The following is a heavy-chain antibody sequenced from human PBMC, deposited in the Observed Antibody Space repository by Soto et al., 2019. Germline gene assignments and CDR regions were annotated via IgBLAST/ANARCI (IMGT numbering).Heavy chain of an antibody. V-gene: IGHV4-59*08. D-gene: IGHD7-27*01. CDR1: GASISGYY. CDR3: ARHNWATVDLYYHMHV. CDR2: IFYSVDT. Sequence: QVHLQESGPGLVKPSETLSLTCSVSGASISGYYWSWIRQPPGQGLEWIGHIFYSVDTNYNPSLKSRVTISADASRNQFSLKVTSVSAADTAVYYCARHNWATVDLYYHMHVWGKGTTVTVSS. J-gene: IGHJ6*03.